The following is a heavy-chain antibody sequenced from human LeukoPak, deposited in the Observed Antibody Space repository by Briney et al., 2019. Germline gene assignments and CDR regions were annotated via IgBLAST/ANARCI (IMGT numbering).Heavy chain of an antibody. J-gene: IGHJ4*02. V-gene: IGHV3-30-3*01. CDR1: GFTFSSYA. Sequence: GRSLRLSCAASGFTFSSYAMHWVRQAPGKGLEWVAVISYDGSNKYYADSVKGRFTISRDNAKNSLYLQMNSLRAEDTAVYFCARDLTYCGGDCYPYYFDYWGQGTLVTVSS. D-gene: IGHD2-21*01. CDR3: ARDLTYCGGDCYPYYFDY. CDR2: ISYDGSNK.